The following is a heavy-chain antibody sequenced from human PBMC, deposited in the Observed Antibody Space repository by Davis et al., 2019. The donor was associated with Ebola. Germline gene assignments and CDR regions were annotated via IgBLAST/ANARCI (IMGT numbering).Heavy chain of an antibody. V-gene: IGHV4-59*08. Sequence: PSETLSLTCTVSGGSISSYYWSWIRQPPGKGLEWIGYIYYSGSTNYNPSLKSRVTISVDTSKNQFSLKLSSVTAADTAVYYCARLEGVDTAMAYEPGWVDYWGQGTLVTVSS. CDR3: ARLEGVDTAMAYEPGWVDY. J-gene: IGHJ4*02. D-gene: IGHD5-18*01. CDR1: GGSISSYY. CDR2: IYYSGST.